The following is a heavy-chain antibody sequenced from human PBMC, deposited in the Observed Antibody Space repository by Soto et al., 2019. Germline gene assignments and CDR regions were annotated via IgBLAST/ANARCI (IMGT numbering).Heavy chain of an antibody. D-gene: IGHD7-27*01. V-gene: IGHV4-59*08. CDR1: GGLTRDY. Sequence: QIHLQESGPGLVRPSETLSLTCSVSGGLTRDYWTWIRQPPVKELEWIGYIYYSGNTNYNPSLKSRVTVSADTSKSPFALKLTSVTAADTAVYFCARETSPWGYQHWGQGAQVLVSS. CDR2: IYYSGNT. J-gene: IGHJ4*02. CDR3: ARETSPWGYQH.